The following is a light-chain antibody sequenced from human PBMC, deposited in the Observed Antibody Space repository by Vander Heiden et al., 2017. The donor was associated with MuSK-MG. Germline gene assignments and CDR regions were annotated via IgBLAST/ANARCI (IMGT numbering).Light chain of an antibody. CDR3: QQSFSSYT. V-gene: IGKV1-39*01. CDR1: ESIRRY. CDR2: ATS. Sequence: DIVMTQSPSFMSASVGDRVTITCRESESIRRYLNWYQYKPGKAPHLLIYATSSLQNGVPSRFSGSGSGTDFTLTITALRPEDFATYYCQQSFSSYTFGPGTKVQIK. J-gene: IGKJ2*01.